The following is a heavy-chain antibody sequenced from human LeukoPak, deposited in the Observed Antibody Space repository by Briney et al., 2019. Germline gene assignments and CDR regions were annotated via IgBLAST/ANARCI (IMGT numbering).Heavy chain of an antibody. Sequence: GGSLRLSCAASGFTFSNHAMNWVRQAPGKGLEWVSTISGSGRSTYYADSVKGRFTISRDNSKNTLYLQMNSLRAEDTAVYYCAKDLSSNYYDSSGSADYWGQGTLVTVSS. CDR2: ISGSGRST. CDR1: GFTFSNHA. D-gene: IGHD3-22*01. CDR3: AKDLSSNYYDSSGSADY. J-gene: IGHJ4*02. V-gene: IGHV3-23*01.